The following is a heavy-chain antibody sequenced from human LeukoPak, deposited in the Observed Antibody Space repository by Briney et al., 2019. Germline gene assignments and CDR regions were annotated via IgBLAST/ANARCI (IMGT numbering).Heavy chain of an antibody. D-gene: IGHD2-2*01. J-gene: IGHJ4*02. Sequence: GRSLRLSCAASGITFSSYGMHWVRQAPGKGLEWVAVIWYDGSNKYYADSVKGRFTISRDNSKNTLYLQMNSLRAEDTAVYYCARDCSSTSCFDYWGQGTLVTVSS. CDR2: IWYDGSNK. V-gene: IGHV3-33*01. CDR3: ARDCSSTSCFDY. CDR1: GITFSSYG.